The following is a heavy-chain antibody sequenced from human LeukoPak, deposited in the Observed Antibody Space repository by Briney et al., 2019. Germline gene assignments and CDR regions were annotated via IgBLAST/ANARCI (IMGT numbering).Heavy chain of an antibody. CDR1: GFTFSSYG. CDR3: AKITGDGYGMDV. CDR2: ISYDGSNK. Sequence: GGSLRLPCAASGFTFSSYGMHWVRQAPGKGLEWVAVISYDGSNKYYADSVKGRFTISRDNSKNTLYLQMNSLRAEDTAVYYCAKITGDGYGMDVWGQGTTVTVSS. J-gene: IGHJ6*02. V-gene: IGHV3-30*18. D-gene: IGHD7-27*01.